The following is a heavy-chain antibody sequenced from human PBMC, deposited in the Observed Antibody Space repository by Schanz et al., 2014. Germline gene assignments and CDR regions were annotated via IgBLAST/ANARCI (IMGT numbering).Heavy chain of an antibody. CDR1: GYTFSSYG. CDR3: ARGPSQGYSYGHNIGAYYYGMDV. D-gene: IGHD5-18*01. Sequence: QVQLVQSGAEVKKPGASVKVSCKTSGYTFSSYGITWVRQAPGQGLEWLGWISAYNGNTNYAQKLQGRVTMTTDTSTSTASMELSSLRSEDTAVYYCARGPSQGYSYGHNIGAYYYGMDVWGQGTTVTVSS. CDR2: ISAYNGNT. J-gene: IGHJ6*02. V-gene: IGHV1-18*01.